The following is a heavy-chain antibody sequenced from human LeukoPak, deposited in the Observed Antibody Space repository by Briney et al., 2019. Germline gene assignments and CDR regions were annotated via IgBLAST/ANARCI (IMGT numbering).Heavy chain of an antibody. CDR2: INPNSGGT. D-gene: IGHD4-17*01. CDR1: GYTFTGYY. V-gene: IGHV1-2*02. CDR3: ARSPYGDYGIFDY. Sequence: GASVKVSCKASGYTFTGYYMHWVRQAPGQGLEWMGWINPNSGGTNYAQKFQGRVTMTRDTSISTAYMELSRLRSDDTAVYYCARSPYGDYGIFDYWGQGTLVTVSS. J-gene: IGHJ4*02.